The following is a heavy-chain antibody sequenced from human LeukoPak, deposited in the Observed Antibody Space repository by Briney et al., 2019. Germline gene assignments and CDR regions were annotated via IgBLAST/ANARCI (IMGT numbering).Heavy chain of an antibody. J-gene: IGHJ4*02. V-gene: IGHV3-23*01. CDR1: VFTFSSYA. Sequence: PGGSLRLSCAASVFTFSSYAMSWVRQAPGKGLEWVSAISGSGGSTYYADSVKGRFTISRDTSKNTLYLQMNSLRAEDTAVYYCAKDRYGDYASDYWGQGTLVTVSS. D-gene: IGHD4-17*01. CDR3: AKDRYGDYASDY. CDR2: ISGSGGST.